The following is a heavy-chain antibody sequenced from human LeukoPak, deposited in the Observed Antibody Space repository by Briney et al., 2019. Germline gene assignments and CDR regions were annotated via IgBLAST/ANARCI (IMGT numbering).Heavy chain of an antibody. CDR2: ISCDGSNK. D-gene: IGHD3-22*01. V-gene: IGHV3-30*18. Sequence: GGSQSLSCAASGFTFSSYNMNWVRQAPGKGLEWVAVISCDGSNKYYADSVKGRFTISRDNSKNTLYLQMNSLRAEDTAVYYCAKEPPHYYDSSGYYPFDYWGQGTLVTVSS. CDR1: GFTFSSYN. CDR3: AKEPPHYYDSSGYYPFDY. J-gene: IGHJ4*02.